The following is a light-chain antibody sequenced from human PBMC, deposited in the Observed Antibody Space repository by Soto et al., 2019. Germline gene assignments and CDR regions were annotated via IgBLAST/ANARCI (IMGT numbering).Light chain of an antibody. J-gene: IGKJ1*01. Sequence: ASQSISNHLNWYQQKPGKAPKLLIFAASSLQSGVPSRFSGSRSGPDFTLAISSLQPEDSATYYCLQDINYPWTFGQGTKVDIK. CDR3: LQDINYPWT. CDR1: QSISNH. CDR2: AAS. V-gene: IGKV1-6*01.